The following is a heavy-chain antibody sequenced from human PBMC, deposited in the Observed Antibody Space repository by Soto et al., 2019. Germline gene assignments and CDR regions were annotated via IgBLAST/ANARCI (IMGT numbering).Heavy chain of an antibody. Sequence: SETLSLTCTVSGGSVSSGSYYWSWIRQPPGKGLEWIGYIYYSGSTNYNPSLKSRVTISVDTSKNQFSLKLSSVTAADTAVYYCARAFRGYSYGYYYYYGMDVWGQGTTVTVSS. J-gene: IGHJ6*02. CDR1: GGSVSSGSYY. CDR3: ARAFRGYSYGYYYYYGMDV. V-gene: IGHV4-61*01. CDR2: IYYSGST. D-gene: IGHD5-18*01.